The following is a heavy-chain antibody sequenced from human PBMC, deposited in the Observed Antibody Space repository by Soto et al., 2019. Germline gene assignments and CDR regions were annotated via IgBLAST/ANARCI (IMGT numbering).Heavy chain of an antibody. J-gene: IGHJ4*02. V-gene: IGHV3-11*01. CDR1: GFTFSDYY. CDR3: ASDPYYYASAY. Sequence: QVQLVESGGGLVTPGGSLRLSCAASGFTFSDYYMTWLRQAPGKGLEWVSKISGSGTITYYADSVKGRFTVSRDNAKNLVYLQMDSLRAEDTAVYYCASDPYYYASAYWGQGTLLIVSS. D-gene: IGHD3-10*01. CDR2: ISGSGTIT.